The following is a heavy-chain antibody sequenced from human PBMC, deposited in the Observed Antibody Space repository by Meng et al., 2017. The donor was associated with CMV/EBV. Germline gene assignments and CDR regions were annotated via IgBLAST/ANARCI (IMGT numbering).Heavy chain of an antibody. D-gene: IGHD6-19*01. CDR2: INPNDDT. V-gene: IGHV1-2*02. CDR3: ARSSGWSRFDY. CDR1: GYTITDYY. Sequence: QVQLVQSVAEMXXXXXSVKVSCKASGYTITDYYIHWVRQAPGQGFQWMGWINPNDDTNYAQNFQGRVTMTRDMSINTIYMELSRLTSEDTAVYYCARSSGWSRFDYWGHGTLVTVSS. J-gene: IGHJ4*01.